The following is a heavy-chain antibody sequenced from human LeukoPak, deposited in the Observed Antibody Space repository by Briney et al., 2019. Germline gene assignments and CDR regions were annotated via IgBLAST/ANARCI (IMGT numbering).Heavy chain of an antibody. D-gene: IGHD3-10*01. CDR2: ISAYNGNT. CDR3: ARFMVRGVIIPAY. CDR1: GYTFTSYG. V-gene: IGHV1-18*01. J-gene: IGHJ4*02. Sequence: ASVKVSCKASGYTFTSYGISWVRQAPGQGLEWMGWISAYNGNTNYAQKLQGRVTMTTGTSTSTAYMELRSPRSDGTAVYFCARFMVRGVIIPAYWGQGTLVTVSS.